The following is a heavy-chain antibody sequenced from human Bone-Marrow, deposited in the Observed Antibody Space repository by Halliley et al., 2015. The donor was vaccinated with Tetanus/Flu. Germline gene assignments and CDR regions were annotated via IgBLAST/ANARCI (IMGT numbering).Heavy chain of an antibody. D-gene: IGHD6-13*01. Sequence: FGKIYQSGSNNNTPSLKSRVTISVDKSRNHFSLKVMSVTAADTAIYYCARSNMAAAGTGAFDIWGPGTMVIVSS. CDR3: ARSNMAAAGTGAFDI. CDR2: IYQSGSN. J-gene: IGHJ3*02. V-gene: IGHV4-4*02.